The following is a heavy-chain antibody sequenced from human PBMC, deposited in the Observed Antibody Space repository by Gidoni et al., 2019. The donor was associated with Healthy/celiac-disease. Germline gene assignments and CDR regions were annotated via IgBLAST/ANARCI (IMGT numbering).Heavy chain of an antibody. CDR2: INHSGST. CDR1: GGSFSGYY. CDR3: AGVVAAAGPLIRDAENWFDP. Sequence: QVQLQQWGAGLLKPSETLSLTCAVYGGSFSGYYWSWIRQPPGKGLEWIGEINHSGSTNYNPSLKSRVTISVDTSKNQFSLKLSSVTAADTAVYYCAGVVAAAGPLIRDAENWFDPWGQGTLVTVSS. V-gene: IGHV4-34*01. J-gene: IGHJ5*02. D-gene: IGHD6-13*01.